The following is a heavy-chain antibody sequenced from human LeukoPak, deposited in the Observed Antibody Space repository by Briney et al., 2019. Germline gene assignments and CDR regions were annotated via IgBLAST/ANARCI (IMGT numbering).Heavy chain of an antibody. Sequence: GASVKVSCKASGYTFTSYGISWVRQAPGQGLEWMGWISAYNGNTNYAQKLQGRVTMTTDTSTSTAYMELRSLRSDDTAVYYCARWTIVATIGGGKRNWFDPWGQGTLVTVSS. J-gene: IGHJ5*02. D-gene: IGHD5-12*01. CDR3: ARWTIVATIGGGKRNWFDP. V-gene: IGHV1-18*01. CDR1: GYTFTSYG. CDR2: ISAYNGNT.